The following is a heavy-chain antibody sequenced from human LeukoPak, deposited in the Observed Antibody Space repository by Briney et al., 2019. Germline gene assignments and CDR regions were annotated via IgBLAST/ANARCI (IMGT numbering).Heavy chain of an antibody. CDR3: AEQGGY. CDR1: GFTFSSYA. Sequence: PGGSLRLSCAASGFTFSSYAMHWVRQAPGKGLEWVAVISYDGSNKYYPDSVKGRFTISRDNSKNTLYLQMNSLRAEDTAVYYCAEQGGYWGQGTLVTVSS. CDR2: ISYDGSNK. D-gene: IGHD1/OR15-1a*01. J-gene: IGHJ4*02. V-gene: IGHV3-30*04.